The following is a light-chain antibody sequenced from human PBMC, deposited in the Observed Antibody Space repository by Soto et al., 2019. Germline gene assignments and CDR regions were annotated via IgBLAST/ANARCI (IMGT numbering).Light chain of an antibody. CDR3: MHGTYWT. CDR1: QSLVYSDGSAY. J-gene: IGKJ1*01. Sequence: DVVMTQSPLSLPVTLGQPASMSCRSSQSLVYSDGSAYLSWFQQRPGQSPRRLIYKVAKWDSGVPYRFSGSGSGTDFTLKISRVEAEDVGIYYCMHGTYWTFGQGTKVEIK. CDR2: KVA. V-gene: IGKV2D-30*01.